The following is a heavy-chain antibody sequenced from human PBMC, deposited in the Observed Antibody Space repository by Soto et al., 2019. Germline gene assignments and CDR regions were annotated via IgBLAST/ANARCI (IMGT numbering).Heavy chain of an antibody. D-gene: IGHD3-3*01. CDR3: ARYDENDAFDI. CDR1: GGSISSSNW. V-gene: IGHV4-4*02. Sequence: QVQLQESGPGLVKPSGTLSLTCAVSGGSISSSNWWSWVRQPPGKGLEWIGEIYHSGSTNYNPSLKSXXTXSXXKSKNQFSLKLSSVTAADTAVYYCARYDENDAFDIWGQGTMVTVSS. J-gene: IGHJ3*02. CDR2: IYHSGST.